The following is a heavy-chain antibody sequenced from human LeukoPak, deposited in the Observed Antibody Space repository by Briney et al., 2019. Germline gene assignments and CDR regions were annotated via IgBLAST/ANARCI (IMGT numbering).Heavy chain of an antibody. J-gene: IGHJ4*02. CDR2: IYSADTT. CDR1: GFAVSSDY. CDR3: AREDRWMGGFDY. D-gene: IGHD2-15*01. V-gene: IGHV3-66*01. Sequence: GGSLRLSCAASGFAVSSDYMTWVRQAPGKGLEWVSIIYSADTTYHADSVRGRFTISSDNSKNTLYLQMNSLRAEDSAVYYCAREDRWMGGFDYWGQGTLVTVSS.